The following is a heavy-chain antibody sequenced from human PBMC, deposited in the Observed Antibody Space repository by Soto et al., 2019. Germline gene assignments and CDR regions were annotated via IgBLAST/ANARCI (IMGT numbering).Heavy chain of an antibody. D-gene: IGHD6-19*01. V-gene: IGHV1-18*01. CDR1: GYIFIHYG. J-gene: IGHJ6*02. Sequence: QVQLVQSGAEVKKPGASVKVSCKASGYIFIHYGISWVRQAPGQGLEWMEWISADTGNTNYAQKLQGRVTMTTDTSTTTVYMELRSLTSDDTAVYYCARDPVSGMDVWGQGTTVTVSS. CDR3: ARDPVSGMDV. CDR2: ISADTGNT.